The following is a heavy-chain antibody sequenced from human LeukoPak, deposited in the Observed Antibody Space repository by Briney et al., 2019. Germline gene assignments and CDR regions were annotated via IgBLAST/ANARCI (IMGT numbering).Heavy chain of an antibody. Sequence: ASVKVSCKASGYTFTSYGISWVRQAPGQGLEWMGWISAYNGNTNYAQKFQGRVTMTRNTSISTAYMELSSLRSEDTAVYYCARLGGHYCSGGSCYLYYFDYWGQGTLVTVSS. V-gene: IGHV1-18*01. CDR3: ARLGGHYCSGGSCYLYYFDY. D-gene: IGHD2-15*01. J-gene: IGHJ4*02. CDR2: ISAYNGNT. CDR1: GYTFTSYG.